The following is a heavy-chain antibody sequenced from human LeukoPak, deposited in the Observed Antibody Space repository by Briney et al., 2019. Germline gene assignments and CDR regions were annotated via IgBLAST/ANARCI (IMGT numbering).Heavy chain of an antibody. J-gene: IGHJ4*02. D-gene: IGHD5-18*01. Sequence: PGGSLRLSCAASGFTFSSYWMTWGRQAPGKGLEWGASIKQDGSDKYYVDSVKGRFTISRDNRKNSLYLQMNSLRAEDTAVYYCARVDTAMDKGTGYWGQGTLVTVSS. V-gene: IGHV3-7*01. CDR2: IKQDGSDK. CDR3: ARVDTAMDKGTGY. CDR1: GFTFSSYW.